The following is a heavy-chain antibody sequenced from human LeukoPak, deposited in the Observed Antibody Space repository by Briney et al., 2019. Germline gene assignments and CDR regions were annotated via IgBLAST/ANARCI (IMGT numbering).Heavy chain of an antibody. J-gene: IGHJ3*02. CDR1: GGSISSGSYY. CDR3: ARDLSRPGYGGPYAFDI. D-gene: IGHD4-23*01. CDR2: IYTSGST. Sequence: SETLSLTCTVSGGSISSGSYYWSWIRQPAGKGLEWIGRIYTSGSTNYNPSLKSRVTISVDTSKNQFSLKLSSVTAADTAVYYCARDLSRPGYGGPYAFDIWGQGTMVTVSS. V-gene: IGHV4-61*02.